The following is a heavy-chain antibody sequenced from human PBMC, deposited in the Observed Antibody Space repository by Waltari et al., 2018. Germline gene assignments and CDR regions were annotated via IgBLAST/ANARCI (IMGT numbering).Heavy chain of an antibody. CDR1: GYPVTDYS. D-gene: IGHD4-17*01. V-gene: IGHV7-4-1*02. CDR3: ARWRPPDYGLDN. J-gene: IGHJ4*02. CDR2: INTKTGNS. Sequence: QVQLVQSGSELKKPGTSVKISCKASGYPVTDYSLNWVRQASGHWFEWMARINTKTGNSTYAPDFTGRFVVSLDTSVSTAYLEIISLKAEDTAVYYCARWRPPDYGLDNWGQGTLVTVSA.